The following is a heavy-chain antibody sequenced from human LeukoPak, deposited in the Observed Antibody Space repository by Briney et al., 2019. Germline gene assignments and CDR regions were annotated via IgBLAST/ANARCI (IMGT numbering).Heavy chain of an antibody. CDR1: GGSISSYY. CDR2: IYYSGST. CDR3: ARGSYSVDY. V-gene: IGHV4-59*01. Sequence: KPSETLSLTCTVSGGSISSYYWSWIRQPPGKGLEWIGYIYYSGSTNYNPSLKSRVIISVDRSKNQFSLKLSSVTAADTAVYYCARGSYSVDYWGQGTLVTVSS. J-gene: IGHJ4*02. D-gene: IGHD1-26*01.